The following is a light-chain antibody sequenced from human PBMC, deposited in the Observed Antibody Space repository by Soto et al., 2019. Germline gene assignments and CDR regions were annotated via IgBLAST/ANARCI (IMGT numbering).Light chain of an antibody. CDR1: QGISNY. CDR3: QKYNTAPWT. Sequence: DIQMTQSPCSLSASVGDRLTITCRASQGISNYIAWYQQKPGKVPKLLIYATSTLQSGVPSRFSGSGSGTDFTLTISSLQPEDVATYYCQKYNTAPWTFGQGTRVEIK. J-gene: IGKJ1*01. V-gene: IGKV1-27*01. CDR2: ATS.